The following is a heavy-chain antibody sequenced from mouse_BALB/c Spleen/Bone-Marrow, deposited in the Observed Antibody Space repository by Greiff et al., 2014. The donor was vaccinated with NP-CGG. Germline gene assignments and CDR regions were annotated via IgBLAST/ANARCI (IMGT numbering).Heavy chain of an antibody. CDR1: GYTFTSYW. CDR2: INPNSGRK. J-gene: IGHJ2*01. D-gene: IGHD2-10*02. CDR3: ARKKYGNYDYFDY. Sequence: QVHVKQSGTELVKPGASVKLSCKASGYTFTSYWMLWVKQRPGQGLEWIGEINPNSGRKNYNEKFKSKATLTVDRSSSTAYMRLSSLTSEDSALYYCARKKYGNYDYFDYWGQGTTLTVSS. V-gene: IGHV1S81*02.